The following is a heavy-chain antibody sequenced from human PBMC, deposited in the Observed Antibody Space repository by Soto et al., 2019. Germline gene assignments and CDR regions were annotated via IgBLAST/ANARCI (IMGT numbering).Heavy chain of an antibody. CDR1: GFTFSSYS. Sequence: EVQLVESGGGLVQPGGSLRLSCAASGFTFSSYSMNWVRQAPGKGLEWVSYISSSSSTIYYADSVKGRFTISRDNAKNSLYLQMNSLRDEDTAVYYCARVRAARALWRDYCDGMDVWGQGTTVTVSS. CDR3: ARVRAARALWRDYCDGMDV. V-gene: IGHV3-48*02. CDR2: ISSSSSTI. J-gene: IGHJ6*02. D-gene: IGHD6-6*01.